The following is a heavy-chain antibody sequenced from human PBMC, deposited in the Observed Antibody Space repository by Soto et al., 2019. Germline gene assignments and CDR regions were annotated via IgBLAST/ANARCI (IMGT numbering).Heavy chain of an antibody. CDR2: ISGSGGST. Sequence: PVGSLRLSCAASGFTFSSYAMSWVRQAPGKGLEWVSAISGSGGSTYYADSVKGRFTISRDNSKNTLYLQMNSLRAEDTAVYYCAHEPSIAVAYFDYWGQGTLVTVSS. D-gene: IGHD6-19*01. J-gene: IGHJ4*02. V-gene: IGHV3-23*01. CDR1: GFTFSSYA. CDR3: AHEPSIAVAYFDY.